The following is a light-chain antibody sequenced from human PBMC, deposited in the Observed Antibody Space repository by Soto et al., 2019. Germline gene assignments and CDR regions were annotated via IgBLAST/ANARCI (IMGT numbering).Light chain of an antibody. CDR1: QSISSY. CDR3: QQSYSTPWT. CDR2: AAS. V-gene: IGKV1-39*01. Sequence: DIQTTQSPSSLSASVGDRVTITCRASQSISSYLNWYQQKPGKAPKLLIYAASSLQSGVPARFSGSISGPEFYLTISRLQPDDFATYYGQQSYSTPWTCGQGTKGEIK. J-gene: IGKJ1*01.